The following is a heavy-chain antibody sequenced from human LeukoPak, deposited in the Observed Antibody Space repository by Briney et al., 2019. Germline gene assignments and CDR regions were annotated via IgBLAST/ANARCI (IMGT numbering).Heavy chain of an antibody. V-gene: IGHV5-10-1*01. D-gene: IGHD2-2*01. CDR2: IDPSDSYT. CDR3: ARRRCSTSCYAGGFDP. Sequence: GESLKISCKGSGYSFTSYWISWVRQMPGKGLEWMGRIDPSDSYTNYSPSLQGHVTISADKSISTAYLQWGSLKASDTAMYYCARRRCSTSCYAGGFDPWGQGTLVTVSS. CDR1: GYSFTSYW. J-gene: IGHJ5*02.